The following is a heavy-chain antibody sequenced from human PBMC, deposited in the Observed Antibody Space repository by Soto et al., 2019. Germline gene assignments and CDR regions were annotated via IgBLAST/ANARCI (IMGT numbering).Heavy chain of an antibody. Sequence: QVQLVESGGGKVQPGRSLRLSCAASGFTFSSYGMHWVRQAPGKGLEWVAVISYDGSDKYYADSVKGRFSISRDNSKNTLYLQMNSLRPEDTAVYYCAKVTGYCSSSSCRRDYYYYYGMDVWGQGTTVTVSS. CDR2: ISYDGSDK. CDR3: AKVTGYCSSSSCRRDYYYYYGMDV. CDR1: GFTFSSYG. V-gene: IGHV3-30*18. D-gene: IGHD2-2*01. J-gene: IGHJ6*02.